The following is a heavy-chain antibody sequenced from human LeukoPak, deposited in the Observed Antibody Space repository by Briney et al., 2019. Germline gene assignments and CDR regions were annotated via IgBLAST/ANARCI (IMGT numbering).Heavy chain of an antibody. Sequence: GESLKISCKGSGYSFTSYWIGWVRQMPGKGLEWMGIICPGDSDTRYSPSFQGQVTISADKSISTAYLQWSSLKASDTAMYYCARRGYCSSTSCSPGYDAFDIWGQGTMVTVSS. CDR2: ICPGDSDT. CDR3: ARRGYCSSTSCSPGYDAFDI. J-gene: IGHJ3*02. V-gene: IGHV5-51*01. CDR1: GYSFTSYW. D-gene: IGHD2-2*01.